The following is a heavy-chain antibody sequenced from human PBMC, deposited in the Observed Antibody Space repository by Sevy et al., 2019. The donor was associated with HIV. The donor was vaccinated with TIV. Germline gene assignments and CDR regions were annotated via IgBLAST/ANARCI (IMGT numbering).Heavy chain of an antibody. V-gene: IGHV4-59*01. D-gene: IGHD1-1*01. CDR3: ARGGARDGYNFADS. J-gene: IGHJ4*02. CDR1: GASISSYY. CDR2: SDYSGST. Sequence: SETLSLTCTVSGASISSYYWNWIRQPPGKGLEWIGSSDYSGSTNYNPSLKSRITISLDTSKNHVSLRMSTVTTADTAVYYCARGGARDGYNFADSWGQGILVPVSS.